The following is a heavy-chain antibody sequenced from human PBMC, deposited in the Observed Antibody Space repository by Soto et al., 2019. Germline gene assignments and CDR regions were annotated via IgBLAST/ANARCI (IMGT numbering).Heavy chain of an antibody. CDR3: ATYPRGRGYYYGMDV. CDR2: IIPIFGTA. CDR1: GGTFSSYA. J-gene: IGHJ6*02. D-gene: IGHD1-26*01. V-gene: IGHV1-69*12. Sequence: QVQLVQSGAEVKKPGSSVKVSCKASGGTFSSYAISWVRQAPGQGLEWMGGIIPIFGTANYAQKFQGRVTIPADESTSTAYVGLRSLRSEDTAVYYCATYPRGRGYYYGMDVWGQGTTVTVSS.